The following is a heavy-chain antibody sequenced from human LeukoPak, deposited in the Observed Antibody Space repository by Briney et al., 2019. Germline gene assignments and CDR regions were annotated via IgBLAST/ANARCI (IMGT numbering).Heavy chain of an antibody. CDR1: GYTFTGYY. D-gene: IGHD3-16*01. V-gene: IGHV1-8*02. CDR3: ARNLLGTRDYHFDY. CDR2: MNPNSGNT. Sequence: GASVKVSCKASGYTFTGYYMHWVRQAPGQGLEWMGWMNPNSGNTGYAQKFQGRVTMTRNTSISTAYMELSSLRSEDTAVYYCARNLLGTRDYHFDYWGQGTLVTVSS. J-gene: IGHJ4*02.